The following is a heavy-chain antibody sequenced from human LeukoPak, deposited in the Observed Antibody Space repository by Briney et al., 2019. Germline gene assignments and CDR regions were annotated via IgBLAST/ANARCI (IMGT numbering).Heavy chain of an antibody. CDR1: GFTFSSYA. CDR2: ISGSGGST. V-gene: IGHV3-23*01. J-gene: IGHJ5*02. D-gene: IGHD3-3*01. Sequence: GSLRLSCAASGFTFSSYAMIWVRQAPGKGLEWVSAISGSGGSTYYADSVKGRFTISRDNSKNTLYLQMNSLRAEDTAVYYCAKDRFRPTIFGVGNWFDPWGQGTLVTVSS. CDR3: AKDRFRPTIFGVGNWFDP.